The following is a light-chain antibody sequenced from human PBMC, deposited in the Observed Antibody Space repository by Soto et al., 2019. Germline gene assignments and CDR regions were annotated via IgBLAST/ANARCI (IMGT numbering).Light chain of an antibody. CDR3: QPYNNWPLT. Sequence: EIVMTQSPATLSVSPGERATLSCRASQSVSSNLAWYQQKPGQAPRLLIYGASTRATGIPARFSGSGSGTEFTLTLNSLQSEDFAIYYCQPYNNWPLTFGGGTKVESK. CDR1: QSVSSN. CDR2: GAS. J-gene: IGKJ4*01. V-gene: IGKV3-15*01.